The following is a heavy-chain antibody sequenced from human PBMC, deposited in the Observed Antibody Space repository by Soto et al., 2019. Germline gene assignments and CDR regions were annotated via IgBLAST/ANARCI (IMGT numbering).Heavy chain of an antibody. CDR2: IDWDDDK. V-gene: IGHV2-70*11. Sequence: SGPTLVNPTQTLTLTCTFSGFSLSTSGMCVSWIRQPPGKALEWLARIDWDDDKYYSTSLKTRLTISKDTSKNQVVLTMTNMDPVDTATYYCARTRDSGWYWPSPRNSDAFDIWGQGTMVTVSS. J-gene: IGHJ3*02. CDR3: ARTRDSGWYWPSPRNSDAFDI. D-gene: IGHD6-19*01. CDR1: GFSLSTSGMC.